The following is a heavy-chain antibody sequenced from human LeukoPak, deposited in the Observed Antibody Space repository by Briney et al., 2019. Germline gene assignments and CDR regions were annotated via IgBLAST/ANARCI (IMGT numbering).Heavy chain of an antibody. V-gene: IGHV3-7*01. J-gene: IGHJ5*02. CDR3: ARGLYSSSP. D-gene: IGHD6-13*01. CDR2: IKPDGREK. Sequence: GSLRLSCAASGFTFSTYYMAWVRQAPGRGLEWVAVIKPDGREKYYVGSVMGRFIISRDNAKNSLYLQMNTLRAEDTALYYCARGLYSSSPWGQGTLVTVSS. CDR1: GFTFSTYY.